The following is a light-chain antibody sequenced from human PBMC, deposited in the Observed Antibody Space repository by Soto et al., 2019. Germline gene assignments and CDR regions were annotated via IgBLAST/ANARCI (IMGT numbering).Light chain of an antibody. J-gene: IGKJ2*01. CDR2: GVS. CDR1: ESLFGF. CDR3: QSYNDWPFA. V-gene: IGKV3-15*01. Sequence: DIVLTQSPATLSVSPGDRVTLSCRASESLFGFLAWYQQKPGQAPSLLMYGVSTRATGIPARFSGGWSATDFTLTISSLQSDDSAFYFCQSYNDWPFASGLGTRLEI.